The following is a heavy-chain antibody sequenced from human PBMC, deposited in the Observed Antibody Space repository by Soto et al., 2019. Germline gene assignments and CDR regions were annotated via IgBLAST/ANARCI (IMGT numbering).Heavy chain of an antibody. CDR2: IYATGTT. V-gene: IGHV4-4*07. CDR3: VRDGTKTLRDWFDP. D-gene: IGHD1-1*01. Sequence: SETLSLTCTVSGASISGFYLSWIRKSAGKGLEWIGRIYATGTTDYNPSLKSRVMMSVDTSKKQFSLKLRSVTAADTAVYYCVRDGTKTLRDWFDPWGQGISVTVSS. CDR1: GASISGFY. J-gene: IGHJ5*02.